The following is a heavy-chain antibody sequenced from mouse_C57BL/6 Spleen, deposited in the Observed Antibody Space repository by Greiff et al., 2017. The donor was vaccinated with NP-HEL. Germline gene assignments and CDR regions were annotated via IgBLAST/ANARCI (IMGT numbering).Heavy chain of an antibody. D-gene: IGHD2-1*01. CDR1: GYTFTSYW. V-gene: IGHV1-64*01. CDR3: ARQLPYWYFDV. J-gene: IGHJ1*03. CDR2: IHPNSGST. Sequence: VQLQQPGAELVKPGASVKLSCKASGYTFTSYWMHWVKQRPGQGLEWIGMIHPNSGSTNYNEKFKSKATLTVDKSSSTAYMQLSSLTSEDSAVYYCARQLPYWYFDVWGTGTTVTVSS.